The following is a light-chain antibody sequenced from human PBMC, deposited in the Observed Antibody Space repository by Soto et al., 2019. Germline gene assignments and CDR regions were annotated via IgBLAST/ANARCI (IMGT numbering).Light chain of an antibody. Sequence: DIVMTQSPDSLAVSLGERATINCKSSQSVLYSSNNKNYLAWYQQKPGQPPKLLIYWASTRESGVPDRFSGGASGTDFTLTISSLQAEDVAVYYCQQYYSTPWTFGQGTKVQIK. CDR3: QQYYSTPWT. V-gene: IGKV4-1*01. J-gene: IGKJ1*01. CDR1: QSVLYSSNNKNY. CDR2: WAS.